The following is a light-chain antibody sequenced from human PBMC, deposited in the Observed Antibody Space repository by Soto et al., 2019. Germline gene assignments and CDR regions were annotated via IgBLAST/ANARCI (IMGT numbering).Light chain of an antibody. V-gene: IGKV3D-11*02. CDR1: QSVSSY. J-gene: IGKJ1*01. Sequence: EIVMTQSPATLSVSPGERATLSCRASQSVSSYLAFYQQKPAQAPTHLIYDTANSSTGVPARCSGSGAGTDVSLTIIDVQPEDYSLYYCHQRQGVPRTFGQGTKVDIK. CDR3: HQRQGVPRT. CDR2: DTA.